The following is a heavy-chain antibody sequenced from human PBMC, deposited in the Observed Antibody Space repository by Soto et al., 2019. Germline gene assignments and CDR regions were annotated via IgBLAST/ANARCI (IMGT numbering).Heavy chain of an antibody. J-gene: IGHJ6*02. V-gene: IGHV1-58*01. CDR3: AADQAAAGTDYYYYGMDV. D-gene: IGHD6-13*01. Sequence: GASVKVSCKASGFTFTSSAVQWVRQARGQRLEWIGWIVVGSGNTNYAQKFQERVTITRDMSTSTAYMELSSLRSEDTAVYYCAADQAAAGTDYYYYGMDVWGQGTTVTVPS. CDR1: GFTFTSSA. CDR2: IVVGSGNT.